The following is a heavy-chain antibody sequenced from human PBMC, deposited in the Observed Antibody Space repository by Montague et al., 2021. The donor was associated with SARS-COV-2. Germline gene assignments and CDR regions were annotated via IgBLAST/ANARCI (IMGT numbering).Heavy chain of an antibody. D-gene: IGHD3-10*01. CDR3: ARNGVEFRGSEKYYSGNGLDP. J-gene: IGHJ5*02. V-gene: IGHV2-70*11. Sequence: PALVKPTQTLALTCTFSGFSLTTDGVCVSWIRQPPGKALEWLARIDWDDDKYYSTSLKTRLTISKYTSKNQVVLTMTNMNPADTATYYCARNGVEFRGSEKYYSGNGLDPWGQGTLVTVSS. CDR2: IDWDDDK. CDR1: GFSLTTDGVC.